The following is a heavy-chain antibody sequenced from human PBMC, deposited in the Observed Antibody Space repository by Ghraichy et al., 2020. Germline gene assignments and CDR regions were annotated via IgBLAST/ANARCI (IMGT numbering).Heavy chain of an antibody. V-gene: IGHV4-59*08. J-gene: IGHJ4*02. D-gene: IGHD6-19*01. CDR2: IYNSGST. CDR3: ARHVIVETWNGLRQIAVAGPLDD. Sequence: SETLSLTCTVSGGSLSRFYWSWIRQPPGKGLEWIGHIYNSGSTNSNPSLKSRVTISIDTSKNQFSLQLSSVTAADTAVYYCARHVIVETWNGLRQIAVAGPLDDWGQGTLVTVSS. CDR1: GGSLSRFY.